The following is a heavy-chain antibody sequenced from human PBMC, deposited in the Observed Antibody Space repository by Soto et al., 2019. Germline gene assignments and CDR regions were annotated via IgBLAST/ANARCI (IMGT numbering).Heavy chain of an antibody. CDR1: GFTFSSYA. J-gene: IGHJ4*02. V-gene: IGHV3-64*01. CDR3: ARVAEESSRGSVSYYNDY. CDR2: ISSNGGST. Sequence: GGSLRLSCAASGFTFSSYAMHWVSQAPGRGLECVSAISSNGGSTYYANSVKGRFTISRDNSKNTLYLQMGSLRAEDMAVYYCARVAEESSRGSVSYYNDYWGQGTLVTVSS. D-gene: IGHD3-10*01.